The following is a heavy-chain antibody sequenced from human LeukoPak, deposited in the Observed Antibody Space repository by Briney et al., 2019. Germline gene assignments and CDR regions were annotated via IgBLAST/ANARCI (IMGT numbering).Heavy chain of an antibody. CDR2: ISSSGSTI. J-gene: IGHJ4*02. D-gene: IGHD6-13*01. V-gene: IGHV3-48*04. CDR1: GFTFSSYG. Sequence: GGSLRLSCAASGFTFSSYGMHWVRQAPGKGLEWVSYISSSGSTIYYADSVKGRFTISRDNAKNSLYLQMNSLRAEDTAVYYCARYDIAAAGPYFDYWGQGTLVTVSS. CDR3: ARYDIAAAGPYFDY.